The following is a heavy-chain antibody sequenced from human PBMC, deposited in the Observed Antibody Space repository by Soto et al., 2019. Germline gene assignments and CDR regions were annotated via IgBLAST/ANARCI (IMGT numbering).Heavy chain of an antibody. D-gene: IGHD4-17*01. CDR2: ISSSSSTI. CDR1: GFTFSSYS. J-gene: IGHJ6*02. CDR3: ASTAYGGNLYYYYYGMDV. V-gene: IGHV3-48*02. Sequence: EVQLVESGGGLVQPGGSLRLSCAASGFTFSSYSMNWVRQAPGKGLEWVSYISSSSSTIYYADSVKGRLTISRDNAKNSLYLQMSSLRDEDTAVYYCASTAYGGNLYYYYYGMDVWGQGTTVTVSS.